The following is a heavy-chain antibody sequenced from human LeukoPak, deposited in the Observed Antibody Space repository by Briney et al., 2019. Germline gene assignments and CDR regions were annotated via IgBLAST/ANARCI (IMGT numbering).Heavy chain of an antibody. D-gene: IGHD1-26*01. Sequence: GASVKVSCKASGYTFTSYGISWVRQAPGQGLEWMGWISAYNGNTNYAQKLQGRVTMTTDTSTSTAYMELRSLRSDDTAVYYCAREGGDWELLGGFDYWGQGTLVTVSS. CDR1: GYTFTSYG. CDR3: AREGGDWELLGGFDY. CDR2: ISAYNGNT. J-gene: IGHJ4*02. V-gene: IGHV1-18*01.